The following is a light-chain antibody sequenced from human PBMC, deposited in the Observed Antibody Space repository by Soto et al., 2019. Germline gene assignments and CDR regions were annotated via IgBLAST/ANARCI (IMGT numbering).Light chain of an antibody. CDR1: QSVSYN. Sequence: EIVMTQSPATLSVSPGERATLSCRASQSVSYNLAWYQHRPGQSPRLLIYAASTRPSGIPARFSGRGSGTEFTLTITSLQSEDSAVYYCQQRHMWPITFGQGTRLEIK. J-gene: IGKJ5*01. CDR2: AAS. CDR3: QQRHMWPIT. V-gene: IGKV3-15*01.